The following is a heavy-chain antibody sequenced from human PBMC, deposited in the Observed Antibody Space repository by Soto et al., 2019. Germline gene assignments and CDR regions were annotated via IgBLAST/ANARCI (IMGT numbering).Heavy chain of an antibody. Sequence: PGGSLRLSCEASGFTFSSYAMSWVRQAPGKGLEWVSVISGSGGSTYYADSVKGRFTTSRDNSKNTLYLQMNSLRAEDTAVYYCAKRMVPESDAFDIWGQGTMVTVSS. CDR1: GFTFSSYA. V-gene: IGHV3-23*01. J-gene: IGHJ3*02. CDR2: ISGSGGST. D-gene: IGHD2-8*01. CDR3: AKRMVPESDAFDI.